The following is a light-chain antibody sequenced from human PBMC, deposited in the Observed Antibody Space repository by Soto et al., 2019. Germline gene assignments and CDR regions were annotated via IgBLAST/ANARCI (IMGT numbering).Light chain of an antibody. Sequence: EIVLTQSPGTLSLSPGERATLSCRASQSVSSSNLAWYQQKPGQAPRLLIYGASRRATGIPDRFSGSGSGTDFTLTISRLEPEDFAVYYCQQYGSSPLTFXGGTKVDIK. J-gene: IGKJ4*01. V-gene: IGKV3-20*01. CDR1: QSVSSSN. CDR3: QQYGSSPLT. CDR2: GAS.